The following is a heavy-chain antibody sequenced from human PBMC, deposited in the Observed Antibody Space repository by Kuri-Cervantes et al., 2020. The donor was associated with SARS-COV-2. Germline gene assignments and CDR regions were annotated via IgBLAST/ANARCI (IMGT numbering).Heavy chain of an antibody. J-gene: IGHJ4*02. V-gene: IGHV3-30-3*01. D-gene: IGHD6-13*01. Sequence: GGSLRLSCAASGFTFSSYAMHWVRQAPGKGLEWVAVISYDGSNKYYADSVKGRFTISRDNSKNTLYLQMNSLRAEDTAVYYCTTDSSSSWHVDYWGQGTLVTVSS. CDR1: GFTFSSYA. CDR2: ISYDGSNK. CDR3: TTDSSSSWHVDY.